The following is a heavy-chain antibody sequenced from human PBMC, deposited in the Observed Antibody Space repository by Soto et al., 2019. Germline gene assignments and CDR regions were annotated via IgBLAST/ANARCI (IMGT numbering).Heavy chain of an antibody. V-gene: IGHV4-61*01. CDR3: ASVTMTTVTTFDY. Sequence: SETLSLTCTVSGGSVSSGSYYWSRIRQPPGKGLEWIGYIYYSGSTNYNPSLKSRVTISVDTSKNQFSLKLSSVTAADTAVYYCASVTMTTVTTFDYWGQGTLVTVSS. CDR2: IYYSGST. J-gene: IGHJ4*02. D-gene: IGHD4-4*01. CDR1: GGSVSSGSYY.